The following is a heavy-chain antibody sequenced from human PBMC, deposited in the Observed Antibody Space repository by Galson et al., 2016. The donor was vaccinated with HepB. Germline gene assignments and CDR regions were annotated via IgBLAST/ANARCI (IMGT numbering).Heavy chain of an antibody. Sequence: SLRLSCAASGFAFSDYVMGWVRQAPGKGLEWLGFIRRKAFGGTTQYAASVKGRFTISRDDSKTTAFLQMNSLKTEDTAVYYCVRGRIAVAGTGGYYFDHWGQGTL. CDR1: GFAFSDYV. CDR2: IRRKAFGGTT. V-gene: IGHV3-49*04. CDR3: VRGRIAVAGTGGYYFDH. J-gene: IGHJ4*02. D-gene: IGHD6-19*01.